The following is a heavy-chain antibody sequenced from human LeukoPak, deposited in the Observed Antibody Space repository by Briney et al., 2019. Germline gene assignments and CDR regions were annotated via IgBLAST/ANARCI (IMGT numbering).Heavy chain of an antibody. V-gene: IGHV4-39*01. CDR3: ARVAAAASDY. D-gene: IGHD6-13*01. CDR2: IYYSGST. J-gene: IGHJ4*02. CDR1: GGSISSSSYY. Sequence: SETLSLTCTVSGGSISSSSYYWGWIRQPPGKGLEWIGSIYYSGSTYYNPSLKSRVTISVDTSKNQFSLKLSSVTAADTAVYYCARVAAAASDYWGQGTLVTVSS.